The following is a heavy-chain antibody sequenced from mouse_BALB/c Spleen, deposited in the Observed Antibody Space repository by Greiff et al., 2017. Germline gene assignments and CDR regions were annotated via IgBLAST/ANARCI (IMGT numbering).Heavy chain of an antibody. CDR3: ARSPTMNTAWFAY. J-gene: IGHJ3*01. CDR1: GYSITSDYA. Sequence: EVKLVESGPGLVKPSQSLSLTCTVTGYSITSDYAWNWIRQFPGNKLEWMGYIIYSGSTSYNPSLKSRISITRDTSKNQFFLQLNSVTTEDTATYYCARSPTMNTAWFAYWGQGTLVTVSA. D-gene: IGHD2-4*01. CDR2: IIYSGST. V-gene: IGHV3-2*02.